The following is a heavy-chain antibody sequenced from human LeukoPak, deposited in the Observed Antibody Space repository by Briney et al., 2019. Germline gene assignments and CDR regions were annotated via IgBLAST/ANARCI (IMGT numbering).Heavy chain of an antibody. D-gene: IGHD6-13*01. J-gene: IGHJ4*02. Sequence: SETLSLTCAVYGGSFSGYYWSWIRQPPGKGLEWIGEINHSGSTNYNPSLKSRVTISVDTSKNQFSVKLSSVIAADTAVYYCARGNAAVDFDYWGQGTLVTVSS. CDR2: INHSGST. CDR1: GGSFSGYY. V-gene: IGHV4-34*01. CDR3: ARGNAAVDFDY.